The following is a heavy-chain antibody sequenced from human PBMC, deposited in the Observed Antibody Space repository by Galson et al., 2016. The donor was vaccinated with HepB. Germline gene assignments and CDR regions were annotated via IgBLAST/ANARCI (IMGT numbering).Heavy chain of an antibody. CDR3: ARGDGYNSNYFDY. CDR2: LYRDGST. D-gene: IGHD5-24*01. CDR1: GLTVSGDY. V-gene: IGHV3-53*01. J-gene: IGHJ4*02. Sequence: SLRLSCAVSGLTVSGDYMSWVRQAPGKGLEWVSVLYRDGSTYYADSVEGRFTISRDNSRNTLYLQMNSLRAEDTAMYYCARGDGYNSNYFDYWGQGTLVTVSS.